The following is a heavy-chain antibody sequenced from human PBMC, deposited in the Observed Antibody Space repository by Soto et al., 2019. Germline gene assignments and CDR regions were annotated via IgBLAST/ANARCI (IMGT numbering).Heavy chain of an antibody. Sequence: GGSLRLSCAASGFTFSSYAMSWVRQAPGKGLEWVSAISGSGGSTYYADSVKGRFTISRDNSKNTLYLQMNSLRAEDTAVYYCAKLDTGVVTPGDAFDIWGQGTMVTVSS. CDR1: GFTFSSYA. CDR2: ISGSGGST. D-gene: IGHD2-21*02. V-gene: IGHV3-23*01. CDR3: AKLDTGVVTPGDAFDI. J-gene: IGHJ3*02.